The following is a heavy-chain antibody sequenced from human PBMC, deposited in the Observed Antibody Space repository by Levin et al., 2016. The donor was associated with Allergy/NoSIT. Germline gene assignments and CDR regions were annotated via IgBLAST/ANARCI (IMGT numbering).Heavy chain of an antibody. V-gene: IGHV5-51*01. CDR3: TRLGSSSWYGDP. D-gene: IGHD6-13*01. J-gene: IGHJ5*02. Sequence: GGSLRLSCKGSGYDFSSYWIAWVRQMPGKGLEWMGIIYPGDSDTRYSPSFEGQVTISADKSTSTTYLQWGSLKASDTAMYYCTRLGSSSWYGDPWGQGTLVTVSS. CDR1: GYDFSSYW. CDR2: IYPGDSDT.